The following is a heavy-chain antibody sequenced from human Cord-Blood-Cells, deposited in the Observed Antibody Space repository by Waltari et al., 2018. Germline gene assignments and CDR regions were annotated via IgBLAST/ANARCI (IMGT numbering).Heavy chain of an antibody. D-gene: IGHD1-1*01. V-gene: IGHV3-30-3*01. CDR1: GFTFSSYA. CDR3: ARPRTGTEYFQH. J-gene: IGHJ1*01. CDR2: ISYDGSNK. Sequence: QVQLVESGGGVAQPGRSLRLSCAASGFTFSSYAMHWVRQAPGKGLEWVAVISYDGSNKYYADSVKGRFTISRDNSKNTLYLQMNSLRAEDTAVYYCARPRTGTEYFQHWGQGTLVTVSS.